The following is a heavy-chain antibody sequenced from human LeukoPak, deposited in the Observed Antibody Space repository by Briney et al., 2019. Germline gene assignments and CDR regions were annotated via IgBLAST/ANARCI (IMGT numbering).Heavy chain of an antibody. V-gene: IGHV1-2*06. J-gene: IGHJ4*02. CDR3: ASSIIAVAEDYFNY. CDR1: GYTFTGYS. D-gene: IGHD6-19*01. Sequence: ASVKVSCKASGYTFTGYSMHWVRQAPGQGLEWMGRINPNSGGTNYVQKFQGRVTMTRDTSISTAYMELSRLTSDDTAVYYCASSIIAVAEDYFNYWGQGTLVTASS. CDR2: INPNSGGT.